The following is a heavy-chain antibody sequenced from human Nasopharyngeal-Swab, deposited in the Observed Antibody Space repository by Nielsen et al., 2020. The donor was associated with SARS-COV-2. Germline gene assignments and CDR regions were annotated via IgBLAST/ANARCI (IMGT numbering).Heavy chain of an antibody. CDR2: INPSGGST. V-gene: IGHV1-46*01. Sequence: WVRQAPGQGLEWMGIINPSGGSTSYAQKFQGRVTMTRDTSTSTVYMELSSLRSEDTAVYYCARGGPTYYYDGSGYYYEGEGYWGQGTLVTVSS. J-gene: IGHJ4*02. D-gene: IGHD3-22*01. CDR3: ARGGPTYYYDGSGYYYEGEGY.